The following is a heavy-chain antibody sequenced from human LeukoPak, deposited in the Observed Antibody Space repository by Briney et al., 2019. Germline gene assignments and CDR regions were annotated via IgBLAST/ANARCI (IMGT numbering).Heavy chain of an antibody. D-gene: IGHD1-26*01. CDR2: ISDTGGGT. J-gene: IGHJ4*02. CDR3: SGGARGTYVFNY. Sequence: GGSLRLFCAASGFTFSSYVMRWVRQAPGKGLEWVSGISDTGGGTYYTDSVKGRFTISRDNSKNTLYLQMNSLRAEDTAVYYCSGGARGTYVFNYWGQGTLVTVSS. V-gene: IGHV3-23*01. CDR1: GFTFSSYV.